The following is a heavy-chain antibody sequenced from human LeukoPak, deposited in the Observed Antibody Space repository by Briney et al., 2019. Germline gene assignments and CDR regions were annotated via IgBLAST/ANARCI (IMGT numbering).Heavy chain of an antibody. D-gene: IGHD2-2*01. CDR3: ARNDIVVVPAAHYYYYYMDV. Sequence: ASVKVSCKASGYTFTSYYMHWVRQAPGQGLEWMGIINTSGGTTSYAQKFQGRVTMTRDTSTSTVYMELSRLRSDDTAVYYCARNDIVVVPAAHYYYYYMDVWGKGTTVTVSS. CDR1: GYTFTSYY. V-gene: IGHV1-46*01. CDR2: INTSGGTT. J-gene: IGHJ6*03.